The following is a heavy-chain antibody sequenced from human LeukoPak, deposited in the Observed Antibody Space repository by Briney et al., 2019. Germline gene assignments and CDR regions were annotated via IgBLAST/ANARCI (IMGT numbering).Heavy chain of an antibody. V-gene: IGHV3-30*04. D-gene: IGHD6-6*01. CDR1: GFTFSTFP. Sequence: GGSLRLSCEASGFTFSTFPMHWVRQTPDKGLEWVAVISDDGRDVYYADSVKGRFTISRDNSKNTLYPQMHSVSPEDTAVVYCARVGRVSIYPSYMDVWGKGTTVTVSS. CDR3: ARVGRVSIYPSYMDV. J-gene: IGHJ6*03. CDR2: ISDDGRDV.